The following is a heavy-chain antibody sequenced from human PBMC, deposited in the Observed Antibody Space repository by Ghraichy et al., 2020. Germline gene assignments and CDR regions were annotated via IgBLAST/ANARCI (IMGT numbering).Heavy chain of an antibody. J-gene: IGHJ6*02. CDR1: GFTFSSYW. V-gene: IGHV3-74*01. CDR2: INSDGSST. D-gene: IGHD3-10*01. CDR3: ARGYPPMVRGVTINHYYGMDV. Sequence: GESLNISCAASGFTFSSYWMHWVRQAPGKGLVWVSRINSDGSSTSYADSVKGRFTISRDNAKNTLYLQMNSLRAEDTAVYYCARGYPPMVRGVTINHYYGMDVWGQGTTVTVSS.